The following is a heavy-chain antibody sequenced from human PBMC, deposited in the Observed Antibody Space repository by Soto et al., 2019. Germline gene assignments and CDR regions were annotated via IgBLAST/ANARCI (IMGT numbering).Heavy chain of an antibody. CDR2: ISSSSSTI. V-gene: IGHV3-48*02. Sequence: VSLRLSCAASGFTFSSYSMNWVRQAPGKGLEWVSYISSSSSTIYYADSVKGRFTISRDNAKNSLYLQMNSLRDEDTAVYYCARRALDILPLSAFDYWGQGTLVTVS. CDR1: GFTFSSYS. CDR3: ARRALDILPLSAFDY. J-gene: IGHJ4*02. D-gene: IGHD3-9*01.